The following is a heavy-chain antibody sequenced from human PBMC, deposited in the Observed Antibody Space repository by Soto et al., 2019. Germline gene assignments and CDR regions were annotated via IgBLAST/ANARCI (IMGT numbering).Heavy chain of an antibody. CDR2: IGTAGGT. D-gene: IGHD6-6*01. CDR1: GFTFSSYD. Sequence: GGSLRLSCAASGFTFSSYDMHWVRQATGKGLEWVSAIGTAGGTYYPGSVKGRFTISRENAKNSLYLQMNSLRAGDTAVYYCAREKVSSSRYYYYGMDVWGQGTTVTVSS. V-gene: IGHV3-13*01. J-gene: IGHJ6*02. CDR3: AREKVSSSRYYYYGMDV.